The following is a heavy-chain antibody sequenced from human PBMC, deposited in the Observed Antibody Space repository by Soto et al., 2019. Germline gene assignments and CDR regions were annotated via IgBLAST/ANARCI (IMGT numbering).Heavy chain of an antibody. J-gene: IGHJ6*02. Sequence: QVQLVESGGGVVQPGRSLRLSCAASGFTFSSYGMHWVRQAPGKGLEWVAVISYDGSNKYYADSVKGRFTISRDNSKNTLYLQMNSLRAEDTAVYYCAKGTREWLAYYYYGMAVWGQGTTVTVSS. CDR1: GFTFSSYG. D-gene: IGHD6-19*01. V-gene: IGHV3-30*18. CDR2: ISYDGSNK. CDR3: AKGTREWLAYYYYGMAV.